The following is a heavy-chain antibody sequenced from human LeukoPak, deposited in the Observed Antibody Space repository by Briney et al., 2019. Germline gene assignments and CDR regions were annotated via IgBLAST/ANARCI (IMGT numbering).Heavy chain of an antibody. V-gene: IGHV3-48*04. J-gene: IGHJ4*02. CDR3: ARDLHYGSAIDY. D-gene: IGHD3-10*01. Sequence: GGSLRLSCAASGFTFSSYNMNWVRQAPGKGLEWVSYISSSSSIIYYADSVKGRFTISRDNAKNSLYLQMNSLRAEDTAVYYCARDLHYGSAIDYWGQGTLVTVSS. CDR2: ISSSSSII. CDR1: GFTFSSYN.